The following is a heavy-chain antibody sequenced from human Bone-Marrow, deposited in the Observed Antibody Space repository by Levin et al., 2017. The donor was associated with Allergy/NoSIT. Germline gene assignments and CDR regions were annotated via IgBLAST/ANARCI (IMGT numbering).Heavy chain of an antibody. D-gene: IGHD1-26*01. CDR3: ARADSGSFFFDY. CDR2: IFYTGST. V-gene: IGHV4-59*01. Sequence: SQTLSLTCTFSGGSISGYYWNWIRQPPGKGLEWIGYIFYTGSTNYNPSLKSRVTISIDTSRNQFSLRLSSVTAADTAVYYCARADSGSFFFDYWGQGTLVTVSS. J-gene: IGHJ4*02. CDR1: GGSISGYY.